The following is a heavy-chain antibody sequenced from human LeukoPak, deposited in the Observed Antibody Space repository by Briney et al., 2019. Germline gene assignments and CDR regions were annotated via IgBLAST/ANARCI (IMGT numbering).Heavy chain of an antibody. V-gene: IGHV4-34*01. CDR1: GGSFSGYY. CDR2: INHSGST. Sequence: PSETLSLTCAVYGGSFSGYYWSWIRQPPGKGLEWIGEINHSGSTNYNPSLKSRVTIPVDTSKNQFSLKLSSVTAADTAVYYCARGGIAARPDYYYYYGMDVWGQGTTVTVSS. D-gene: IGHD6-6*01. CDR3: ARGGIAARPDYYYYYGMDV. J-gene: IGHJ6*02.